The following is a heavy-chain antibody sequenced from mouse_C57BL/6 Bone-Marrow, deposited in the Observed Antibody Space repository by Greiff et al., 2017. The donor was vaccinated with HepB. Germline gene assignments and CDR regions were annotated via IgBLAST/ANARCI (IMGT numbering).Heavy chain of an antibody. CDR3: ARYYYGGWDFDG. J-gene: IGHJ1*03. Sequence: VQLQQSGAELAKPGASVKLSCKASGYTFTDYWLHWVKQRPGRGLDWIGYIIPSSGYTKYNQKFKDKATLTADKSSSTAYMQLISLTYEESAVYYCARYYYGGWDFDGWGTGTTVTVSS. CDR1: GYTFTDYW. D-gene: IGHD1-1*01. V-gene: IGHV1-7*01. CDR2: IIPSSGYT.